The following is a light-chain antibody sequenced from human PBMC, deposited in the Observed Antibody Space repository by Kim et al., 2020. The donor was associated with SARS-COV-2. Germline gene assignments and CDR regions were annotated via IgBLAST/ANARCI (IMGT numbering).Light chain of an antibody. CDR1: SRSIASNY. V-gene: IGLV6-57*01. CDR2: EDN. Sequence: GKTITISCTRSSRSIASNYVQWYQHRPGSSPTTVIYEDNQRPSGVPDRFSGSIDSSSNSASLTISGLKTEDEADYYGQSYDSSNQVFGGGTKLTVL. CDR3: QSYDSSNQV. J-gene: IGLJ3*02.